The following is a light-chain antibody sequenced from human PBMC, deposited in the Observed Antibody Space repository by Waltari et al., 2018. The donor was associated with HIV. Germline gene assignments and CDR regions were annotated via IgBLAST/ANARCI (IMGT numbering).Light chain of an antibody. V-gene: IGLV2-23*02. J-gene: IGLJ2*01. Sequence: QSALTQSASVSGSPGQSIIISCTGTSSDVGSYNLVSWYQHHPGKAPKLMIYEVNKRPSGVSNRFSGSKSGNTASLTISGLQAEDEADYYCCSYAGSSTSVVFGGGTKLTVL. CDR1: SSDVGSYNL. CDR2: EVN. CDR3: CSYAGSSTSVV.